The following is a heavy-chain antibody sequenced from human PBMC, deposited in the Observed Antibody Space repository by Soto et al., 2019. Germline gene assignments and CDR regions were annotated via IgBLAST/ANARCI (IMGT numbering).Heavy chain of an antibody. J-gene: IGHJ5*02. CDR3: ARASVVPYNWFDP. Sequence: SETLSLTCTVSGGSISSYYWSWIRQPPGKGLEWIGYIYYSGSTNYNPSLKSRVTISVDTSKNQFSLKLSSVTAADTAVYYCARASVVPYNWFDPWGQGTLVTVSS. D-gene: IGHD6-6*01. V-gene: IGHV4-59*01. CDR1: GGSISSYY. CDR2: IYYSGST.